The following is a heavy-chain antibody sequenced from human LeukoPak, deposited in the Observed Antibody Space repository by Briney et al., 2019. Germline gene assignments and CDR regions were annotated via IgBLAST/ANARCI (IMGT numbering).Heavy chain of an antibody. CDR1: GGSISSYY. D-gene: IGHD3-10*01. Sequence: PSETLSLTCTVSGGSISSYYWSWIRQPPGKGLEWIGYIYYSGSTNYNPSLKSRVTISVDTSKNQFSLKLSSVTAADTAVYYCARSLWFGELRFDYWGQGTLVTVSS. J-gene: IGHJ4*02. V-gene: IGHV4-59*01. CDR2: IYYSGST. CDR3: ARSLWFGELRFDY.